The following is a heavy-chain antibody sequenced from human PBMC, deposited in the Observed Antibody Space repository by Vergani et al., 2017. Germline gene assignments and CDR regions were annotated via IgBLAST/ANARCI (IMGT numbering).Heavy chain of an antibody. CDR2: IYPGDSDT. CDR1: GYSFTNYG. V-gene: IGHV5-51*01. D-gene: IGHD2-8*02. Sequence: EVQLVLSGAEIKKPGESLKIFCKGSGYSFTNYGIGWVRQMPGKGLEWMGIIYPGDSDTRYSPSFQAQATISADKSISTAYLQWSSLNAADTAMYYCARGLGTGKREYDYWGQGTLVTVSS. CDR3: ARGLGTGKREYDY. J-gene: IGHJ4*02.